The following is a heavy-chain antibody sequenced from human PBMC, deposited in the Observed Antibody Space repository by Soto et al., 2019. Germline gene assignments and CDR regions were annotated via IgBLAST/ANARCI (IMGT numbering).Heavy chain of an antibody. CDR3: TTGLSNGYYNFDY. V-gene: IGHV1-3*01. J-gene: IGHJ4*02. Sequence: ASVKVSCKASGYRFTMYAMHWVRQAPGQRLEWMGWINAGNGNTKYSQKFQGRVTISRDTSASTAYLQVNSLKTEDTAVYYCTTGLSNGYYNFDYWGQGTPVTVSS. D-gene: IGHD3-22*01. CDR2: INAGNGNT. CDR1: GYRFTMYA.